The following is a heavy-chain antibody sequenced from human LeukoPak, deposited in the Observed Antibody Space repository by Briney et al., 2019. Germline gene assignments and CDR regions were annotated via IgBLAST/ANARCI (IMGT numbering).Heavy chain of an antibody. CDR2: IYYSGST. V-gene: IGHV4-59*01. CDR3: ARALPDVSSGYSGYNWFDP. J-gene: IGHJ5*02. D-gene: IGHD5-12*01. Sequence: SETLSLTCTVSGGSISSYYWSWIRQPPGKGLEWIGSIYYSGSTYYNPSLKSRVTISVDTSKNQFSLKLSSVTAADTAVYYCARALPDVSSGYSGYNWFDPWGQGTLVTVSS. CDR1: GGSISSYY.